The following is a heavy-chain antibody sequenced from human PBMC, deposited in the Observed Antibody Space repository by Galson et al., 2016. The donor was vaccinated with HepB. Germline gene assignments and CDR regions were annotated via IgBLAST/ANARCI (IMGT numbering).Heavy chain of an antibody. J-gene: IGHJ4*02. CDR3: ARGAQDVLIWFGEFLRY. D-gene: IGHD3-10*01. Sequence: SVKVSCKASGTSGISWVRQAPGQGLEWMGWISVYNGNMNYAEKFQGRVTMTTDTSTSTSTSTAYMELRSLRSDDTAIYYCARGAQDVLIWFGEFLRYWGQGTLVTVSS. V-gene: IGHV1-18*01. CDR1: GTSG. CDR2: ISVYNGNM.